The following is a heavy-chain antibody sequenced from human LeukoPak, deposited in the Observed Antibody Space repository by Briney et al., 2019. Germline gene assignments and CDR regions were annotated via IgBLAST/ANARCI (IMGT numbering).Heavy chain of an antibody. CDR3: ARPRANGAYRWAFDI. V-gene: IGHV4-59*08. Sequence: SETLSLTCTVSGGSISSYYWSWIRQPPGKGLEWIGYIYYSGSTNYNPSLKSRVTISVDTSKNQFSLKLNSVTAADTAVYYCARPRANGAYRWAFDIWGQGTMDTVSS. CDR1: GGSISSYY. D-gene: IGHD4/OR15-4a*01. CDR2: IYYSGST. J-gene: IGHJ3*02.